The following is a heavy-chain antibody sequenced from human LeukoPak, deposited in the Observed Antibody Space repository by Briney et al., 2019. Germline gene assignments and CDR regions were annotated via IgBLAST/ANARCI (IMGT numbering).Heavy chain of an antibody. Sequence: GGSLRLSCAGSGFTFNRHWMSWVRQAPGKGLEWVASINQDESRMHYVDSVKGRFIISRDNAKNLLSLQMNSLRAEDTAMYYCARLLGEATIYDLWGQGTLVTVSS. CDR3: ARLLGEATIYDL. V-gene: IGHV3-7*01. J-gene: IGHJ5*02. CDR2: INQDESRM. CDR1: GFTFNRHW. D-gene: IGHD3-16*01.